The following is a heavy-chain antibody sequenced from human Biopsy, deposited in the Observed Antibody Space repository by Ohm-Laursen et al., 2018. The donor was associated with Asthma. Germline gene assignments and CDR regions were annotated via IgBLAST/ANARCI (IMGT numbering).Heavy chain of an antibody. V-gene: IGHV4-34*01. Sequence: PSQTLSLTWRMYGLSSSAYYWTWIRQTPGKGLEWIGESDHRGNTNTNATLKSRVTISKAKSANEFSLKMKSVTAADTAIYYCARGPEWSGLDIWGQGTTVTVSS. CDR1: GLSSSAYY. J-gene: IGHJ6*02. D-gene: IGHD3-3*01. CDR3: ARGPEWSGLDI. CDR2: SDHRGNT.